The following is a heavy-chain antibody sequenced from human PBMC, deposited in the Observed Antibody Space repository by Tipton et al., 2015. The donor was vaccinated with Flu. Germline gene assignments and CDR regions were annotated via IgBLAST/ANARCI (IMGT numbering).Heavy chain of an antibody. CDR2: VYYSGTT. D-gene: IGHD4-11*01. V-gene: IGHV4-59*07. J-gene: IGHJ5*01. Sequence: TLSLTCTVSGGSISSYFWCWIRQPPGKGLESIGCVYYSGTTTYNPSLKSRVAISLDPSKTHFSLKLTSVTAADTAVYYCARRDYSNYVSDAKNWFHSWGQGTLVTVSS. CDR1: GGSISSYF. CDR3: ARRDYSNYVSDAKNWFHS.